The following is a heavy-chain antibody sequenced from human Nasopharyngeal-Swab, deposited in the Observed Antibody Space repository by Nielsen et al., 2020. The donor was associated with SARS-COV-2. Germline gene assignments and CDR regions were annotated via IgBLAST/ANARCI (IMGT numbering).Heavy chain of an antibody. CDR1: GGSFSGYY. V-gene: IGHV4-34*01. CDR2: ITHSGST. D-gene: IGHD3-16*02. CDR3: ARGPLAVWGSYRPSNGMDV. J-gene: IGHJ6*02. Sequence: SEPLSLTCAVYGGSFSGYYWNWIRQPPGKGLEWLGEITHSGSTNYKPSLKSRVTISVDTSKNEISLRLTSVIAADTAVYYCARGPLAVWGSYRPSNGMDVWGQGTTVTVSS.